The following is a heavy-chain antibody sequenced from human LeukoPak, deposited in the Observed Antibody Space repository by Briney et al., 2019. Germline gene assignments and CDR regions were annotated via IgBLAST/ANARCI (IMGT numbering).Heavy chain of an antibody. D-gene: IGHD3-3*01. Sequence: PSETLSLTCTVSGGSISSYYWSWIRQPPGKGLEWIGYIYYSGSTNYNPSLKSRVTISVDTSKNQFSLKLSSVTAADTAVYYCASPRYYDFWSGQGWYFDLWGRGTLVTVAS. J-gene: IGHJ2*01. CDR3: ASPRYYDFWSGQGWYFDL. CDR2: IYYSGST. CDR1: GGSISSYY. V-gene: IGHV4-59*01.